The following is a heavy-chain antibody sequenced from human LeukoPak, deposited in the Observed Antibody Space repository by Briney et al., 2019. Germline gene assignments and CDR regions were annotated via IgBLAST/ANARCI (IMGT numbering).Heavy chain of an antibody. CDR2: IYYSGST. CDR1: GGSISSSSYY. V-gene: IGHV4-39*01. CDR3: ARHFPGYDSSGYYPDY. D-gene: IGHD3-22*01. Sequence: PSETLSLTCTVSGGSISSSSYYWGWIRQPPGKGLEWIGSIYYSGSTYYNPSLKSRVTISVDTSKNQFSLKLSSVTAADTAVYYCARHFPGYDSSGYYPDYWGQGTLVTVSS. J-gene: IGHJ4*02.